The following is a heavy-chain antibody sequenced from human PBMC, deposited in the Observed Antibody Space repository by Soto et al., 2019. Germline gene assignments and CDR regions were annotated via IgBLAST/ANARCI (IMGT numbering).Heavy chain of an antibody. V-gene: IGHV3-53*02. CDR1: GFTVSGLY. D-gene: IGHD1-26*01. CDR3: ARVEPTSWYFDL. Sequence: EVQLVETGGGLIQPGGSLRLSCAVSGFTVSGLYLSWVRQAPGMGLEWVSIVYSGDSTFYAESVRGRFTISRDSSRNTVHLQMSSLRREDTAVYYCARVEPTSWYFDLWGRGTPVTVSS. J-gene: IGHJ2*01. CDR2: VYSGDST.